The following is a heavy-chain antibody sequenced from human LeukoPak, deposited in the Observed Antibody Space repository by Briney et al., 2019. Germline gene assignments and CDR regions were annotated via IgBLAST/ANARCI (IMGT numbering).Heavy chain of an antibody. J-gene: IGHJ6*03. CDR1: GGTFSSYA. CDR3: ARMHYDFWSGYPMDV. Sequence: SVKVSCKASGGTFSSYAISWVRQAPGQGLEWMGGIIPIFGTANYAQKFQGRVTITADESTSTAYMELSSLRSEDTAVYYCARMHYDFWSGYPMDVWGKGTTVTVSS. CDR2: IIPIFGTA. V-gene: IGHV1-69*01. D-gene: IGHD3-3*01.